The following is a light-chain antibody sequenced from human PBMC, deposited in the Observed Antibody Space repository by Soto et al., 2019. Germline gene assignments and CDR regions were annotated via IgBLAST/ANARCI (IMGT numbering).Light chain of an antibody. V-gene: IGKV1-39*01. CDR3: QQSYETPYT. CDR2: EAS. Sequence: IQLTQSPSSLPASVGDRVTITCRASQGITTYLAWYQQKSGKAPKVLIYEASTLKSGVPSRFSGSRSGTDFTLTISSLEPEDFATYYCQQSYETPYTFGPGTKLEIK. J-gene: IGKJ2*01. CDR1: QGITTY.